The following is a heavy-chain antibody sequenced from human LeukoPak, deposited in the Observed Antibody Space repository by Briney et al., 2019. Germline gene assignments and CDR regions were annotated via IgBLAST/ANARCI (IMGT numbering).Heavy chain of an antibody. J-gene: IGHJ5*02. CDR2: IYYSGST. CDR3: ARNGGGDYYHNWFDP. V-gene: IGHV4-59*01. Sequence: PSETLSLTCTVSGGSISSYYWSWIRQPPGKGLEWIGYIYYSGSTNYNPSLKSRVTISVDTSKNQFSLKLSSVTAADTAVYYCARNGGGDYYHNWFDPWGQGTLVTVSS. D-gene: IGHD3-10*01. CDR1: GGSISSYY.